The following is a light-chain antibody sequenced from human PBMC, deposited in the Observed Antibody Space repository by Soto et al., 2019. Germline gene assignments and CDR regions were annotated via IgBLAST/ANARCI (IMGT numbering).Light chain of an antibody. CDR1: QSVSSN. CDR3: KQYNSGHPIT. V-gene: IGKV3-15*01. Sequence: EIVMTQSPATLSVSPGERATLSCRASQSVSSNLAWYQQKPGQAPRLLIYGASTRATGIPARFSGSGSGTEFTLTISSLQSEDFAVYYCKQYNSGHPITFGQGTRLESK. CDR2: GAS. J-gene: IGKJ5*01.